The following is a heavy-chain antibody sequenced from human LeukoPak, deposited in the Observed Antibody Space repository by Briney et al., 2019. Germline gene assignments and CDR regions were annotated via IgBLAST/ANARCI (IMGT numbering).Heavy chain of an antibody. D-gene: IGHD3-22*01. Sequence: SETLSLTCTVSGGSISSSSYYWGWIRQPPGKGLEWIGSIYYSGTTYYKSSLKSRVTISVDTSKNQFSLKLSSVTAADTAVYYCARGGYYYDSSGYSGFDYWGQGTLVTVSS. CDR1: GGSISSSSYY. CDR3: ARGGYYYDSSGYSGFDY. J-gene: IGHJ4*02. V-gene: IGHV4-39*07. CDR2: IYYSGTT.